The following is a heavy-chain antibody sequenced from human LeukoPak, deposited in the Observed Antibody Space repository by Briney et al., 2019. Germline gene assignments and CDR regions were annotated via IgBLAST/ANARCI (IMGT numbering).Heavy chain of an antibody. CDR1: GFTFNAYA. CDR3: AREGPRGNSQFDY. CDR2: ISWDSGRI. J-gene: IGHJ4*02. V-gene: IGHV3-9*01. Sequence: GGSLRLSCAASGFTFNAYAMHWVRQAPGKGLEWVSGISWDSGRIDYVDSVKGRFTISRDNAKNSLYLQMNSLRAEDTAVYYCAREGPRGNSQFDYWGQGTLVTVSS. D-gene: IGHD2/OR15-2a*01.